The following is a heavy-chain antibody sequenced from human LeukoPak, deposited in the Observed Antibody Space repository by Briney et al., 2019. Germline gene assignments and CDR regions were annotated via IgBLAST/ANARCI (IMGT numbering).Heavy chain of an antibody. V-gene: IGHV3-21*01. CDR3: IKQYYFDY. Sequence: PGGSLRLSCAASGFLFNTFGMHWVRQAPGKGLEWVSSISSSSSYKFYADSLKGRFTISRDNARNLLYLQIYSLRDEDTAVHNDIKQYYFDYWGQGTLVTVSS. D-gene: IGHD4-11*01. J-gene: IGHJ4*02. CDR2: ISSSSSYK. CDR1: GFLFNTFG.